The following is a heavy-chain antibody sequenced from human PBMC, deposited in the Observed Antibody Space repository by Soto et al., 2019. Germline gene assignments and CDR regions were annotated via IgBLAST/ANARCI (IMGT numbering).Heavy chain of an antibody. J-gene: IGHJ3*01. CDR3: AKQKGGFAAFDV. CDR2: IYYSGTP. CDR1: SGSISGTIYY. D-gene: IGHD3-3*01. Sequence: QLQLQESGPGLVKPSETLSLTCTVSSGSISGTIYYWGWVRQSQGEGLEWIASIYYSGTPYYNTSLKSRVTISLDASKNQFPPKRSSVTAADTAVYYCAKQKGGFAAFDVWGEGAVGSVS. V-gene: IGHV4-39*01.